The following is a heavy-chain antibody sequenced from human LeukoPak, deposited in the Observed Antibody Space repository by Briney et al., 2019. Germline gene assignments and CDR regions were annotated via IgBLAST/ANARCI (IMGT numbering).Heavy chain of an antibody. CDR1: GGSISNYY. Sequence: SETLSLTCTVSGGSISNYYWGWIRQPPGKGLEWIGYIYYSGSTNYNPSLKSRVTISVDTSKNQFSLKLSSVTAADTAVYYCARDYGGLAAAGSLKLDYWGQGTLVTVSS. V-gene: IGHV4-59*01. CDR3: ARDYGGLAAAGSLKLDY. J-gene: IGHJ4*02. CDR2: IYYSGST. D-gene: IGHD6-13*01.